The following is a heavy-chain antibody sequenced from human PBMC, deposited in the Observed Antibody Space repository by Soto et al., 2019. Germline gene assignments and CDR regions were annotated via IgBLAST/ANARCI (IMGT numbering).Heavy chain of an antibody. D-gene: IGHD3-3*01. CDR2: ISYSGSA. Sequence: PSETLSLTCTVSGGFISSGGYYWTWIRQHPGKGLEWIGYISYSGSAYYSPSLKSRVTISVDTSKNQFSLKLSSVTAADTAMYYCARTPDFWSGYFPDYYGMDVWGQGTTVTVSS. J-gene: IGHJ6*02. V-gene: IGHV4-31*03. CDR1: GGFISSGGYY. CDR3: ARTPDFWSGYFPDYYGMDV.